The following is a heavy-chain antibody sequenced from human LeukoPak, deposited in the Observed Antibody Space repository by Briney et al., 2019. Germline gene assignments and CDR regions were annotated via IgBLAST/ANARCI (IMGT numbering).Heavy chain of an antibody. V-gene: IGHV3-53*01. CDR3: AKGTEPDYYYMDV. Sequence: GGSLRLSCAASGFTVSSNYMSWVRQAPGKGLEWVSVIYSGGSTYYADSVKRRLTISRDNSKKTLYLQMNSLRAEDTAVYYCAKGTEPDYYYMDVWGKGTTVTVSS. D-gene: IGHD2-8*02. CDR1: GFTVSSNY. CDR2: IYSGGST. J-gene: IGHJ6*03.